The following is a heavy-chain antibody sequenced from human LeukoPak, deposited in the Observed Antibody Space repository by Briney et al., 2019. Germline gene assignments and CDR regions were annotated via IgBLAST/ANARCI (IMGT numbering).Heavy chain of an antibody. D-gene: IGHD6-6*01. CDR1: GGSISTYS. CDR2: IYYSGRT. CDR3: ARDPGISSSTTDSFDI. V-gene: IGHV4-59*01. J-gene: IGHJ3*02. Sequence: SETLSLTCTVSGGSISTYSWNWIRQPPGKGLEWIGNIYYSGRTNHNPSLKSRVSISIDTSRNQFSLKLNSVTAADTAVYFCARDPGISSSTTDSFDIWGQGTMVTVSS.